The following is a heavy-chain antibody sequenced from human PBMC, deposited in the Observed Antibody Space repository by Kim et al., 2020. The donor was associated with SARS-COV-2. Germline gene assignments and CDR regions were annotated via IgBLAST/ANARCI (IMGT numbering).Heavy chain of an antibody. CDR2: ISFSGGT. CDR3: VRVDDY. CDR1: GGSISNGNW. Sequence: SETLSLTCPVSGGSISNGNWWSWVRQPPGKGLEWVAEISFSGGTRYNPSLQSRVTLLTDTSKNQFSLSLTSVTAADTAVYYCVRVDDYWGPGTLVTVSS. V-gene: IGHV4-4*02. J-gene: IGHJ4*02.